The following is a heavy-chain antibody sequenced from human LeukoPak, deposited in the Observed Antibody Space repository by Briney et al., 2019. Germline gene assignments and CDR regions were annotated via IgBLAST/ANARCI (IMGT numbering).Heavy chain of an antibody. V-gene: IGHV3-48*04. Sequence: GGSLRLSCAASGFTFSSYSMNWVRQAPGKGLEWVSYISSSSGTIYYADSVKGRFTISRDNAKNSLYLQMNSLRAEDTAMYYCARGAYEYYYDSSGYYGDWGQGTLVTVSS. CDR3: ARGAYEYYYDSSGYYGD. CDR2: ISSSSGTI. J-gene: IGHJ4*02. CDR1: GFTFSSYS. D-gene: IGHD3-22*01.